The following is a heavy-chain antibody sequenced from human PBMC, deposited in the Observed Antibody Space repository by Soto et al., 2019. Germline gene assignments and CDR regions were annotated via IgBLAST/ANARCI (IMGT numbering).Heavy chain of an antibody. J-gene: IGHJ3*02. CDR1: GGSISNYY. Sequence: SETLSLTCTFPGGSISNYYWTCIRHFPGKRLEWIAHIHNSGNTNSNPSLKSRVTISMDTSKNQISLRLTSVTAADTAMYYCARLQYTVVTPIDMWGQGTMVTVSS. V-gene: IGHV4-59*01. CDR3: ARLQYTVVTPIDM. CDR2: IHNSGNT. D-gene: IGHD2-21*02.